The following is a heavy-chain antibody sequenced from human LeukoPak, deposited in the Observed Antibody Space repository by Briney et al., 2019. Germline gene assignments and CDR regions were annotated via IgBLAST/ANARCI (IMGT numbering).Heavy chain of an antibody. CDR1: GFTFSTYA. D-gene: IGHD2-2*01. CDR2: IVGGAGGT. CDR3: AHGSMYQLDY. V-gene: IGHV3-23*01. Sequence: TGGSLRLSCAASGFTFSTYAMSWVRQAPGKGLEWVSGIVGGAGGTYYADSVKGRFTISRDNSKNTLYLQMNSLRAEDTAVYYCAHGSMYQLDYWGQGTLVTVSS. J-gene: IGHJ4*02.